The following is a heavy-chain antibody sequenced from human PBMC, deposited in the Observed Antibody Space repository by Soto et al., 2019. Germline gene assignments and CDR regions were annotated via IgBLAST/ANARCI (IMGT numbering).Heavy chain of an antibody. D-gene: IGHD3-16*01. CDR2: IDSSGVNT. V-gene: IGHV3-23*01. J-gene: IGHJ4*01. CDR1: RYTFKSHG. CDR3: VSWVSANFDY. Sequence: GGSLRLSCAASRYTFKSHGLSWVRQAPGKGLEWVSTIDSSGVNTHYADSVKGRFTISRDNSRNTLHLQMHDLRADDTALYYCVSWVSANFDYWGHVTVVTVSS.